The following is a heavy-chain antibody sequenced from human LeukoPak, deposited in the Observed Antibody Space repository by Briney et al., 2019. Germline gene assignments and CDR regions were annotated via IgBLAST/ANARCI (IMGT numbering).Heavy chain of an antibody. Sequence: NPGGSLRLSCAASGFTFSSYSMSWVRQAPGKGLEWVTSISSSSSYIYYADSVKGRFTISRDNAKNSLYLQMNSLRAEDTAVYYCARERDVFAPDAFDIWGQGTMVTVSS. CDR1: GFTFSSYS. J-gene: IGHJ3*02. CDR2: ISSSSSYI. D-gene: IGHD2-21*01. CDR3: ARERDVFAPDAFDI. V-gene: IGHV3-21*01.